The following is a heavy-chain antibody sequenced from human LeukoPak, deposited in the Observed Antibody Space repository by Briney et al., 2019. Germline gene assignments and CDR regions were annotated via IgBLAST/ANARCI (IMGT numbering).Heavy chain of an antibody. CDR2: ISSSSSTI. V-gene: IGHV3-48*01. J-gene: IGHJ4*02. D-gene: IGHD5-12*01. CDR3: ARGGGYTANRGYFDY. Sequence: GGSLRLSCAASGFTFSSYSMNWVRQAPGKGLEWVSYISSSSSTIYYADSVKGRFTISRDNAKNSLYLQMNSLRAEDTAVYYCARGGGYTANRGYFDYWGQGTLVTVSS. CDR1: GFTFSSYS.